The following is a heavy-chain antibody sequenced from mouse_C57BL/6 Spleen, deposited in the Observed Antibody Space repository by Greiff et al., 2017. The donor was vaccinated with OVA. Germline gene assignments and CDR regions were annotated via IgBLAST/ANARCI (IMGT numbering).Heavy chain of an antibody. CDR1: GYTFTSYW. CDR2: IDPSDSYT. J-gene: IGHJ4*01. CDR3: ARFYYYGSSYRDYAMDY. V-gene: IGHV1-69*01. Sequence: QVQLQQPGAELVMPGASVKLSCKASGYTFTSYWMHWVKQRPGQGLEWIGEIDPSDSYTNYNQKFKGKSTLTVDKSSCTAYMQLSSLTSEDSAVYYCARFYYYGSSYRDYAMDYWGQGTSVTVSS. D-gene: IGHD1-1*01.